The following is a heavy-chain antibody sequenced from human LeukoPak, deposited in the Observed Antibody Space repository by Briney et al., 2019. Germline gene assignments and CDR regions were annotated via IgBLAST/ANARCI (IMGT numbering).Heavy chain of an antibody. CDR2: VHFFWRT. V-gene: IGHV4-59*08. D-gene: IGHD5-12*01. CDR3: ARHGGETVVAMILHAFDI. Sequence: SGTLSPNCSGSRGSNSRYSWGVVPQPPGKGAAWIGFVHFFWRTNYKPSLRSRVTMSGDTSNNHFSLRLRSVTAADTAVYYCARHGGETVVAMILHAFDIWGQGTMVTVSS. J-gene: IGHJ3*02. CDR1: RGSNSRYS.